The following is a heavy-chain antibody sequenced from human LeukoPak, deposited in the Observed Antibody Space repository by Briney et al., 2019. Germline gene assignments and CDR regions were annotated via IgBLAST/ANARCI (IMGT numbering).Heavy chain of an antibody. D-gene: IGHD3-10*01. CDR1: GGSFSDYY. CDR3: AAVPESYYTVYYFNY. J-gene: IGHJ4*02. Sequence: SETLSLTCAVYGGSFSDYYWSWIRQPPGKGLEWIAEINHSGSSKYNPSLKSRVTISVDTSKNQFSLKLTSVTAADTAVYYCAAVPESYYTVYYFNYWGQGTLVTVSS. V-gene: IGHV4-34*01. CDR2: INHSGSS.